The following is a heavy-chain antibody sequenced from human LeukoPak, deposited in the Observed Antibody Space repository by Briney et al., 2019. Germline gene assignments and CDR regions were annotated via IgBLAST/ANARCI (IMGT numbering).Heavy chain of an antibody. CDR1: GFTFSSYA. D-gene: IGHD2-2*01. CDR3: ARGQIVVVPAAMYY. J-gene: IGHJ4*02. Sequence: GGSLRLSCAASGFTFSSYAMHWVRQAPGKGLEWVAVISYDGSNKYYADSVKGRFTISRDNSKNTLYLQMNSLRAEDTAVYYYARGQIVVVPAAMYYWGQGTLVTVSS. CDR2: ISYDGSNK. V-gene: IGHV3-30-3*01.